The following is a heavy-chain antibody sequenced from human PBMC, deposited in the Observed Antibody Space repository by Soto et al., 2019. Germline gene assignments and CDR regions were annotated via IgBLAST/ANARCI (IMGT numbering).Heavy chain of an antibody. CDR2: IYYSGST. CDR3: ARALGGQDAFDI. V-gene: IGHV4-59*01. J-gene: IGHJ3*02. CDR1: GGSISSYY. Sequence: QVQLQESGPGLVKPSETLSLTCTVSGGSISSYYWSWIRPPPGKRLEWIGYIYYSGSTNYNPSLKSRVTISVDTSKNQFSLKLSSVTAADTAVYYCARALGGQDAFDIWGQGTMVTVSS. D-gene: IGHD2-15*01.